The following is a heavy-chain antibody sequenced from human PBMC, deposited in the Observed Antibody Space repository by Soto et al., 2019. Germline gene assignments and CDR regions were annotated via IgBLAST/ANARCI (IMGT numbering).Heavy chain of an antibody. J-gene: IGHJ4*02. D-gene: IGHD3-10*01. V-gene: IGHV4-59*08. Sequence: SETLSLTCSVSGGSINGYYWTWIRQPPGKGLEWIGFISYSGSTYYNPSLMSRVTMSADTSKNQFSLKLSSVTAADTAVYYCARRGYLGSEYYFDYWGQGTLVTVSS. CDR2: ISYSGST. CDR1: GGSINGYY. CDR3: ARRGYLGSEYYFDY.